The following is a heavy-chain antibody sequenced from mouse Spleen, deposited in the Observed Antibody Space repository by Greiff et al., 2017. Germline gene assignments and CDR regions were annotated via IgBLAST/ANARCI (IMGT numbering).Heavy chain of an antibody. Sequence: EVTLVESGGGLVKPGGSLKLSCAASGFTFSDYYMYWVRQTPEKRLEWVATISDGGSYTYYPDSVKGRFTISRDNAKNNLYLQMSSLKSEDTAMYYCARGRRKDAMDYWGQGTSVTVSS. CDR1: GFTFSDYY. J-gene: IGHJ4*01. CDR2: ISDGGSYT. CDR3: ARGRRKDAMDY. V-gene: IGHV5-4*02.